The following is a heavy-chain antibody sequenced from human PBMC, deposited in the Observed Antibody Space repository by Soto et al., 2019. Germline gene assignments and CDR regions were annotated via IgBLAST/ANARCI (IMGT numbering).Heavy chain of an antibody. V-gene: IGHV4-31*03. CDR2: IYYSGST. CDR3: ASKITGTSWYFDL. CDR1: GGSISNGGYY. J-gene: IGHJ2*01. D-gene: IGHD6-13*01. Sequence: QVQLQESGPGLVKPSQTLSLTCTVSGGSISNGGYYWSWIRQHPGKGLEWIGYIYYSGSTYYNPSLKSRVTISVDTSKNQFSLKLSSVTAADTAVYYCASKITGTSWYFDLWGRGTLVTVSS.